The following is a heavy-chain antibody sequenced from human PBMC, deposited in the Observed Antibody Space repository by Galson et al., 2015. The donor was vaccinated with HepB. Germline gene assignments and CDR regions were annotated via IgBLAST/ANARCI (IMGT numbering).Heavy chain of an antibody. CDR3: ARDFYNGWYVHDY. CDR2: FNGHNGNT. J-gene: IGHJ4*02. D-gene: IGHD3-10*01. CDR1: GYTFSMYS. V-gene: IGHV1-18*04. Sequence: VKVSCKASGYTFSMYSFSWVRQVPGQGLEWMGWFNGHNGNTNYAPKVQGRITMTTDTSTSTAYMELTSLRPDDTAVYYCARDFYNGWYVHDYWGQGTLVIVSS.